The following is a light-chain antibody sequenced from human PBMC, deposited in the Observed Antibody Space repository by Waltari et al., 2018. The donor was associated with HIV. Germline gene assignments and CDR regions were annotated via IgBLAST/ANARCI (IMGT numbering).Light chain of an antibody. CDR1: QSVRSGY. CDR2: GES. V-gene: IGKV3-20*01. CDR3: QQFYRPPYA. Sequence: EIVLTQSPGILSLSPGARATLSYRASQSVRSGYLAWYQHKPGQAPRLLIYGESSRATGIPDRFSGSGSGTDFTLSINRLEPEDFAVYFCQQFYRPPYAFGQGTKLEIK. J-gene: IGKJ2*01.